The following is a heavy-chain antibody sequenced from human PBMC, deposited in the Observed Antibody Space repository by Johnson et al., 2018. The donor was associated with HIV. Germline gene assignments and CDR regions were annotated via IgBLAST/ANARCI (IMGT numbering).Heavy chain of an antibody. CDR3: ARAGIVGDQRDAFDI. V-gene: IGHV3-11*04. D-gene: IGHD1-26*01. CDR1: GFTFSDSY. J-gene: IGHJ3*02. CDR2: ISGSGGST. Sequence: QVQLVESGGGLVRPGESLRLSCVASGFTFSDSYMNWIRQAPGKGLEWVSAISGSGGSTYYADSVKGRFTISRDNSKNTLYLQMNSLRAEDTAVYYCARAGIVGDQRDAFDIWGQGTMVTVSS.